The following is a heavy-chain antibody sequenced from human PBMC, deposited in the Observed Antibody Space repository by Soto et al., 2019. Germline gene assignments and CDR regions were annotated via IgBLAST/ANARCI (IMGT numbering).Heavy chain of an antibody. Sequence: EVHLLESGGGLVQPGGSLRLSCAVSGFTFSSFAMTWVRQAPGEGLEWVSSISGVGTTMFHTDSVKGRFTISRDNSKNALYLQMTSLRTEDTAIYYCARIIDGAGTATWGQGILVTVSS. CDR3: ARIIDGAGTAT. CDR2: ISGVGTTM. D-gene: IGHD1-7*01. J-gene: IGHJ5*02. V-gene: IGHV3-23*01. CDR1: GFTFSSFA.